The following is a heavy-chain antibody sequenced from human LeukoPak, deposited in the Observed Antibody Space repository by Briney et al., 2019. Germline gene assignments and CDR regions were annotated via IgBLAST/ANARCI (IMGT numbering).Heavy chain of an antibody. J-gene: IGHJ4*02. Sequence: SVKVSCKASGGTFSSYAISWVRQAPGQGLEWMGGIIPIFGTANYAQKFQGRVTITTDESTSTAYMELSSLRSEDTAVYYCAVGGLYYDSSGYYFTFDYWGQGTLSPSPQ. D-gene: IGHD3-22*01. CDR1: GGTFSSYA. CDR3: AVGGLYYDSSGYYFTFDY. V-gene: IGHV1-69*05. CDR2: IIPIFGTA.